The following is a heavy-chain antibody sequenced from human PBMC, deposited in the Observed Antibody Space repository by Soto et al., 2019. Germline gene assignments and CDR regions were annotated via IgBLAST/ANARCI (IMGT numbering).Heavy chain of an antibody. CDR3: ARARATIAAAAIFDC. CDR2: VYRTGST. D-gene: IGHD6-13*01. V-gene: IGHV4-4*02. CDR1: GGSISTSNW. Sequence: QVQLQESGPGLVKPSGTLSLTCAVSGGSISTSNWWSWVRQPPGKGLEWIGEVYRTGSTTYNPSLESRLTIPVDKSQNQFSLKLTSVTAADTAVYYCARARATIAAAAIFDCWGQGTLVTVSS. J-gene: IGHJ4*02.